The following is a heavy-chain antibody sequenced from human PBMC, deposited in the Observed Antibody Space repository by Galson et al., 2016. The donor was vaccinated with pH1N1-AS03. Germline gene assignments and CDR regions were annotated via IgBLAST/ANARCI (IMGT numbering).Heavy chain of an antibody. CDR3: ARERQWVSGDSGPRYGMDV. D-gene: IGHD3-10*02. CDR1: GDSIGGYY. CDR2: MYASGDT. J-gene: IGHJ6*02. V-gene: IGHV4-4*07. Sequence: SETLSLTCTLSGDSIGGYYWSWVRQPAGEGLQWLGRMYASGDTLYNPSLKSRLTMSVDTSQNHFSLKLNSVTAADTAVYYCARERQWVSGDSGPRYGMDVWGQGTTVTVSS.